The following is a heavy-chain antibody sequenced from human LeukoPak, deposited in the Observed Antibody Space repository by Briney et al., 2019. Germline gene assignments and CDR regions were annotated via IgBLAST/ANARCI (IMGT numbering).Heavy chain of an antibody. D-gene: IGHD2-2*01. J-gene: IGHJ6*03. CDR2: LYHPDSP. CDR1: GYPINSAYY. V-gene: IGHV4-38-2*01. CDR3: ARQYDSYFYYYLDL. Sequence: SETLSLTCAVSGYPINSAYYWVWVRQPPGKGLEWIGSLYHPDSPYYNPSLESRVTMSVNTSRNQFSLKLSFVTAADTAVYYCARQYDSYFYYYLDLWGTGTTVTVSS.